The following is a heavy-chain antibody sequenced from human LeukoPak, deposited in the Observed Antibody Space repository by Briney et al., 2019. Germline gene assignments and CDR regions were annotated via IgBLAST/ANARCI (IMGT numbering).Heavy chain of an antibody. V-gene: IGHV3-21*04. CDR2: ISSSSYI. D-gene: IGHD3-22*01. Sequence: GGSLRLSCAASGFTFSTYSMNWVRQAPGKGLEWVSSISSSSYIYYADSLKGRFTISRDNAKNSLYLQMNSLRAEDTAVYYCAKRGPYDSSGYPGGFDYWGQRTLVTVSS. J-gene: IGHJ4*02. CDR3: AKRGPYDSSGYPGGFDY. CDR1: GFTFSTYS.